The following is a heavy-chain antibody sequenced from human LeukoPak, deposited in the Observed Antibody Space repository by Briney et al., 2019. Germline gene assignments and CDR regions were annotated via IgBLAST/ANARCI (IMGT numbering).Heavy chain of an antibody. CDR2: ISGSGGST. Sequence: GGSLRLSCAASGFTFSSYAMSWVRQAPGKGLEWVSVISGSGGSTYYADSVKGRFTISRDNSKNTLYLQMNSLRAEDTAVYYCAKDTRRETGTTSNYWGQGTLVTVSS. CDR3: AKDTRRETGTTSNY. CDR1: GFTFSSYA. D-gene: IGHD1-7*01. V-gene: IGHV3-23*01. J-gene: IGHJ4*02.